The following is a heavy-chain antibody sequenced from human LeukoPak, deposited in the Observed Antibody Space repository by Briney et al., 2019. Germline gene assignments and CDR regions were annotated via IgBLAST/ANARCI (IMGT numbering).Heavy chain of an antibody. D-gene: IGHD4-17*01. CDR3: ARGATYAYYFDY. CDR2: INGDGSRT. CDR1: GFTFSTNW. V-gene: IGHV3-74*01. J-gene: IGHJ4*02. Sequence: PGGSLRLSCAASGFTFSTNWMHWVRQAPGKGLVWVSRINGDGSRTNYADSVEGRFTISRDNAKNTVYLQMNSLRAEDTAVYYCARGATYAYYFDYWGQGILVTVCS.